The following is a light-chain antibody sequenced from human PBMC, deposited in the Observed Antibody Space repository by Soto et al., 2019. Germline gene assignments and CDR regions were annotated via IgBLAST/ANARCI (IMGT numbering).Light chain of an antibody. V-gene: IGKV1-9*01. CDR1: QGINNY. J-gene: IGKJ4*01. CDR2: VTS. CDR3: QQLKDYPLT. Sequence: DIQLTQSPSFLSASVGDRVTITCRASQGINNYLAWYQQKPGKAPNLLIYVTSTLQSGVPSRFSGSGSGTEFTLTLSSLQPEDFATYYCQQLKDYPLTFGGGTKVEIK.